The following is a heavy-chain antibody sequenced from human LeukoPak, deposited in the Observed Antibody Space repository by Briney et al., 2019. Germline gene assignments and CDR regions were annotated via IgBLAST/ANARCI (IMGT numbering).Heavy chain of an antibody. CDR2: STHSGST. Sequence: GSLRLSCAASGFNFRAYWMSWTRQPPGKGLEWIGESTHSGSTNYNPSLKSRVTISVDTSKNQFSLRLTSVTAADTAVYHCARGRTGAAALDFWGPGTLVTVSP. D-gene: IGHD2-2*01. V-gene: IGHV4-34*01. CDR1: GFNFRAYW. CDR3: ARGRTGAAALDF. J-gene: IGHJ4*02.